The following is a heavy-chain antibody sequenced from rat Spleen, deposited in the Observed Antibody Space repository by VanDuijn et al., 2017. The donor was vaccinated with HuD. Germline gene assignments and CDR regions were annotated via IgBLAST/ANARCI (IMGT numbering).Heavy chain of an antibody. D-gene: IGHD1-10*01. CDR2: ISNTGGTT. V-gene: IGHV5-31*01. J-gene: IGHJ2*01. CDR3: ASLITTTFDY. Sequence: EVQLVESGGGLVQPGRSLKLSCVASGFTFKNYWMTWIRQAPGKGLEWVASISNTGGTTNYPDSVKGRFTISRDNAKSTLYLQMDSLRSEDTATYYCASLITTTFDYWGQGVMVTVSS. CDR1: GFTFKNYW.